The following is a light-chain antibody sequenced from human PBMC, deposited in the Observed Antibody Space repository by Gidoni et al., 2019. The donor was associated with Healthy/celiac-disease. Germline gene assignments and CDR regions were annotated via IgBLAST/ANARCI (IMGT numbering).Light chain of an antibody. CDR1: QSLLHSNGYNY. CDR2: LGS. J-gene: IGKJ4*01. Sequence: DIVMTQSPLSLPVTPGEPASISCRSSQSLLHSNGYNYLDWYLQKPGQSPQPLIYLGSNRASGVPDRFSGSGSGTDFTLKISRVEAEDVGVYYCMQALQTLLTFXGXTKVEIK. CDR3: MQALQTLLT. V-gene: IGKV2-28*01.